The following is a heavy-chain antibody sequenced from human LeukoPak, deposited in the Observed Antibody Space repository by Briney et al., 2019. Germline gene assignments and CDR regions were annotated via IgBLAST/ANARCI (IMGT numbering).Heavy chain of an antibody. D-gene: IGHD3-9*01. CDR1: GGTFSSYG. Sequence: ASVKVSCKASGGTFSSYGISWVRQAPGQGLEWVGWISAYNGNTNYAQKLQGRVTMTTDTSTSTAYMELRSLRSDDTAVYYCARTDILTGSPYFDYWGQGTLVTVSS. CDR3: ARTDILTGSPYFDY. V-gene: IGHV1-18*01. J-gene: IGHJ4*02. CDR2: ISAYNGNT.